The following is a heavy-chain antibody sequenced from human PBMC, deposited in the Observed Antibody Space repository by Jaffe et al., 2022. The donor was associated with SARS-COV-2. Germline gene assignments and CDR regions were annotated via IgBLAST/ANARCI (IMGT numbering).Heavy chain of an antibody. V-gene: IGHV4-61*02. D-gene: IGHD3-22*01. Sequence: QVQLQESGPGLVKPSQTLSLTCTVSGGSISSGSYYWSWIRQPAGKGLEWIGRIYTSGSTNYNPSLKSRVTISVDTSKNQFSLKLSSVTAADTAVYYCARDFWSSGYYQNWFDPWGQGTLVTVSS. J-gene: IGHJ5*02. CDR1: GGSISSGSYY. CDR3: ARDFWSSGYYQNWFDP. CDR2: IYTSGST.